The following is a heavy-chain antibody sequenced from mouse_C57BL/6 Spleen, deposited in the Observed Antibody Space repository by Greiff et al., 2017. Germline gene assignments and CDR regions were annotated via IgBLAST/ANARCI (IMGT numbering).Heavy chain of an antibody. CDR3: ERPGVVATRAMDY. V-gene: IGHV5-6*01. Sequence: EVNLVESGGDLVKPGGSLKLSCAASGFTFSSYGMSWVRQTPDKRLEWVATISSGGSYTSYPDSVKGRFTISRYKAKNTLYLQMSSLKSEDTAMYYCERPGVVATRAMDYWGQGTSVTVSS. CDR1: GFTFSSYG. D-gene: IGHD1-1*01. CDR2: ISSGGSYT. J-gene: IGHJ4*01.